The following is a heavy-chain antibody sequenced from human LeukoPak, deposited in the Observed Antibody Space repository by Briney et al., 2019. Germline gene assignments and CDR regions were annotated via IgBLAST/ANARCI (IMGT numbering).Heavy chain of an antibody. CDR3: AKGRSGSHV. CDR2: ISYDGSNK. J-gene: IGHJ3*01. Sequence: GRSLRLSCAASGFTFSSYGMHWVRQAPGKGLEWVAVISYDGSNKYYADSVKGRFTISRDNSKNTLYLQMNSLRAEDTAVYYCAKGRSGSHVWGQGTMVTVSS. CDR1: GFTFSSYG. V-gene: IGHV3-30*18. D-gene: IGHD1-26*01.